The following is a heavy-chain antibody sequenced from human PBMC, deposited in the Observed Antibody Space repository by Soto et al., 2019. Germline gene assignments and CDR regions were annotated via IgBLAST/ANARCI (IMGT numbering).Heavy chain of an antibody. J-gene: IGHJ6*02. D-gene: IGHD3-10*01. CDR2: INPSDGST. CDR3: ARGLLWFGAKGGVDV. V-gene: IGHV1-46*01. Sequence: VTVSCQASVYTFTTYYMHWVRQAPGQGLEWMGFINPSDGSTTYAQKVQGRVTMTRDTSTSTVYMELSSLRSEDTAMYYCARGLLWFGAKGGVDVWGQGATVTVSS. CDR1: VYTFTTYY.